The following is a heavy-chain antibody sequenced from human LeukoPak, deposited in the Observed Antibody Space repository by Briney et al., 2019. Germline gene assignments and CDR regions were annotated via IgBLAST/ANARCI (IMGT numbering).Heavy chain of an antibody. Sequence: ASVKVSCKASGYTFTSYGISRVRQAPGQGLEWMGWISAYNGNTNYAQKLQGRVTMTTDTSTSTAYMELRSLRSDDTAVYYCARVPTYSGSYDAYFDYWGQGTLVTVSS. V-gene: IGHV1-18*01. D-gene: IGHD1-26*01. CDR2: ISAYNGNT. J-gene: IGHJ4*02. CDR1: GYTFTSYG. CDR3: ARVPTYSGSYDAYFDY.